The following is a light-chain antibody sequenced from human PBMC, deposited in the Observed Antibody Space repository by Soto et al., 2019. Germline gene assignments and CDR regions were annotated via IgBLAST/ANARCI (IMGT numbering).Light chain of an antibody. CDR1: SSDVGGYNY. CDR3: SSYTTSDTWV. V-gene: IGLV2-14*01. CDR2: EVT. J-gene: IGLJ3*02. Sequence: QSALTQPASGSGSPGQSITISCTGTSSDVGGYNYVSWYQQHPGQVPKLTIYEVTNRPSGVSSRFSGSKSGNTASLTISGLQAEDEADYYCSSYTTSDTWVFGGGTKLTVL.